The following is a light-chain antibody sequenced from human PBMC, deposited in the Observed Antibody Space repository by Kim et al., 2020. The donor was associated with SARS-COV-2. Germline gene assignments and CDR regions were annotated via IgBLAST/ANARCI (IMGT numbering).Light chain of an antibody. Sequence: GQRVTISCSGSSSNIGSNTVNWYQHLPGTAPKLLIYNNNQRPSGVPVRFSGSKSGTSASLAISGLHSEDEAHYYCATWDDSLIGPVFGGGTQLTV. CDR2: NNN. CDR1: SSNIGSNT. J-gene: IGLJ2*01. CDR3: ATWDDSLIGPV. V-gene: IGLV1-44*01.